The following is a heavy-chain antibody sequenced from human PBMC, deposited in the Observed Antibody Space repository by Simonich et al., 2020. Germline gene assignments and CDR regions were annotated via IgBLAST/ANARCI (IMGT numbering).Heavy chain of an antibody. J-gene: IGHJ6*03. CDR1: GYTFTGYY. Sequence: QVQLVQSGAEVKKPGASVKVSCKASGYTFTGYYMHWVRQAPGQGLEWMGWINPSSGGTNYAQKFQGRVTMTREPSISTAYMELSRLRSDDTAVYYCARDRAARYYYYYYMDVWGKGTTVTVSS. CDR2: INPSSGGT. D-gene: IGHD6-6*01. V-gene: IGHV1-2*02. CDR3: ARDRAARYYYYYYMDV.